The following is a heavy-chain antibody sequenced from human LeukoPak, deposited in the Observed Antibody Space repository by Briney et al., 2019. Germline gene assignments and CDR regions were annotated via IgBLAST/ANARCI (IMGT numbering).Heavy chain of an antibody. D-gene: IGHD2/OR15-2a*01. CDR1: GGTFSSYP. V-gene: IGHV1-69*01. J-gene: IGHJ6*02. CDR3: ARGLLPNYYYYGMDV. CDR2: IIPSFGTP. Sequence: GSSVKVSCKASGGTFSSYPITWVRQAPGQGLEWMGGIIPSFGTPNYAQRFEGRVTITADESTSTAYMELSSLRSEDTAVYFCARGLLPNYYYYGMDVWGQGTTVTVSS.